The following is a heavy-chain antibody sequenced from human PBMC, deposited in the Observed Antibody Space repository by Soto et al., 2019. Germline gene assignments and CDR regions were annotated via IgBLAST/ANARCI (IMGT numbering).Heavy chain of an antibody. CDR3: AKSPGMYYYDSSGYYHYDY. CDR1: GGSISSYY. Sequence: SETLSLTCTVSGGSISSYYWSWIRQPPGKGLEWIGSIYYSGSTNYSPSLKSRVTISVDTSKNQFSLKLSSVTAADTAVYYCAKSPGMYYYDSSGYYHYDYWGQGTLVTVSS. J-gene: IGHJ4*02. D-gene: IGHD3-22*01. CDR2: IYYSGST. V-gene: IGHV4-59*01.